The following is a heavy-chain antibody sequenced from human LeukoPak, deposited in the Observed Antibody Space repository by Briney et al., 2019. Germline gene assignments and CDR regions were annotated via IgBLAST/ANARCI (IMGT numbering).Heavy chain of an antibody. CDR2: IGGSGDKT. CDR1: GFTFSSYA. V-gene: IGHV3-23*01. Sequence: GGSLRPSCAASGFTFSSYAMHWVRQAPGKGLEWVSTIGGSGDKTFYADSVKGRFTISRDNSKNMVHLQMNSLTGEDTALYYCVRRGDASSGWGDHDFWGQGALVTVSS. D-gene: IGHD6-19*01. CDR3: VRRGDASSGWGDHDF. J-gene: IGHJ4*02.